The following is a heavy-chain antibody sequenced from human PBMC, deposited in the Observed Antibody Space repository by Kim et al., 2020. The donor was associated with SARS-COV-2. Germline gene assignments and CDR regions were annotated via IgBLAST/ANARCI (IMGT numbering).Heavy chain of an antibody. CDR3: AREVTMVRGSVGGFDY. V-gene: IGHV4-31*03. CDR2: IYYSGST. Sequence: SETLSLTCTVSGGSISSGGYYWSWIRQHPGKGLEWIGYIYYSGSTYYNPSLKSRVTISVDTSKNQFSLKLSSVTAADTAVYYCAREVTMVRGSVGGFDYWGQGTLVTVSS. J-gene: IGHJ4*02. CDR1: GGSISSGGYY. D-gene: IGHD3-10*01.